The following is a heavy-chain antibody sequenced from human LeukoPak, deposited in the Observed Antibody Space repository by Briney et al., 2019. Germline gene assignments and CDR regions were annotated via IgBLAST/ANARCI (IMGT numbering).Heavy chain of an antibody. Sequence: PGGSLRLSCAASGFTFDDYAMHWVRQAPGKGLEWVSGISWNSGSIGYADSVKGRFTISRDNAKNSLYLQMNSLRAEDMALYYCAKGGVVVVENAFDIWGQGTMVTVSS. V-gene: IGHV3-9*03. J-gene: IGHJ3*02. CDR3: AKGGVVVVENAFDI. CDR1: GFTFDDYA. CDR2: ISWNSGSI. D-gene: IGHD2-15*01.